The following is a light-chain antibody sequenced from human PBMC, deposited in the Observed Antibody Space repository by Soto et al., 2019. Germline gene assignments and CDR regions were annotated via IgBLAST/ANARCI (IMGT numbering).Light chain of an antibody. V-gene: IGLV2-8*01. CDR2: EVS. Sequence: QSVLTQPPSASGSPGQSVTISCTGTSSAVGGSNFVSWYQQYPGKAPKLMIYEVSKRPSGVPDRFSGSKSGNTASLTVSGLQAEDQADYYCSSYAGSNTVMFGGGTKLTVL. CDR1: SSAVGGSNF. CDR3: SSYAGSNTVM. J-gene: IGLJ3*02.